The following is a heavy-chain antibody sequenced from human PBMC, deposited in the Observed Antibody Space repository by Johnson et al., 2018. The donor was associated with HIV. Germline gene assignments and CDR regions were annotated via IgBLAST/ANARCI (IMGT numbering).Heavy chain of an antibody. CDR2: IGYYGSNK. D-gene: IGHD2-2*01. Sequence: QVQLVESGGGVVQPGGSLRLSCAASGFTFSTHGMNWVRQAPGRGLEWVAFIGYYGSNKYYADSVKGRFTIPRDNFKNTLFLQMNSLRAEDTAVYYCAKESPREYQLPTDAFDIWGQGTMVTVSS. CDR1: GFTFSTHG. V-gene: IGHV3-30*02. J-gene: IGHJ3*02. CDR3: AKESPREYQLPTDAFDI.